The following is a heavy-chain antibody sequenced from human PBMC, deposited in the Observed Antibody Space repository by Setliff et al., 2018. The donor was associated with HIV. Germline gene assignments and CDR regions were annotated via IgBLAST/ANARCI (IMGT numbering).Heavy chain of an antibody. CDR3: ARGDHDVWGDYSNFFDS. D-gene: IGHD3-3*01. J-gene: IGHJ5*01. Sequence: ASVKVSCKASGYTFTNYAMHWVRQAPGQRLEWMGWINAGNGNTKYSQKIQGRVTITRDTSASTAYMELSSLRSEDTAVYYCARGDHDVWGDYSNFFDSWGQGTLVTVSS. CDR1: GYTFTNYA. V-gene: IGHV1-3*01. CDR2: INAGNGNT.